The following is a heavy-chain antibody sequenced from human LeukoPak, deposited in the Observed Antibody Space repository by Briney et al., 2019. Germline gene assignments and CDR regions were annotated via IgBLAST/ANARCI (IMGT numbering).Heavy chain of an antibody. Sequence: SETLSLTCTVSGGSISRSSYYWGWIRQPPGKGLEWIGRIYYSGSTYYNPSLKTRVTISVETSKNQFSLKLSSVTAADTAVYYCARDRLVAVAGTYYYYMDVWGKGTTVTVSS. J-gene: IGHJ6*03. CDR3: ARDRLVAVAGTYYYYMDV. CDR2: IYYSGST. V-gene: IGHV4-39*07. D-gene: IGHD6-19*01. CDR1: GGSISRSSYY.